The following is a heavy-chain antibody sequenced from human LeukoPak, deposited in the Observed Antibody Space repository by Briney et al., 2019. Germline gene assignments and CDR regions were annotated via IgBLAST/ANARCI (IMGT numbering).Heavy chain of an antibody. CDR3: ASVYYYGSGRFYYYYYMDV. Sequence: GGSLRLSCAASGFTFSSYGMSWVRQAPGKGLEWVSAISGSGGNTYYADSVKGRFTISRDNSKNTLYLQMNSLRAEDTAVYYCASVYYYGSGRFYYYYYMDVWGKGTTVTISS. CDR1: GFTFSSYG. CDR2: ISGSGGNT. D-gene: IGHD3-10*01. J-gene: IGHJ6*03. V-gene: IGHV3-23*01.